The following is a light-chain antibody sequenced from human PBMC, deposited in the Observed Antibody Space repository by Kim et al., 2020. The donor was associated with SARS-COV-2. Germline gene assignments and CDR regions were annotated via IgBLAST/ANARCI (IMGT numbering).Light chain of an antibody. CDR1: QRLSAC. V-gene: IGKV1-39*01. Sequence: YASGGKRETNTWREGQRLSACVKWYKQKEGKPRKLRSTAASKLQSGVPSRFSGRESGTDVILTISSLQLEDSATYYCQQSYSTPTFGPGNKVEIK. CDR2: AAS. J-gene: IGKJ1*01. CDR3: QQSYSTPT.